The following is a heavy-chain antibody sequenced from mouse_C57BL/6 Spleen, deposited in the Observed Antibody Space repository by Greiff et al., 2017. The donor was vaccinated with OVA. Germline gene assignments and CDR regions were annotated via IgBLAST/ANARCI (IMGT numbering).Heavy chain of an antibody. D-gene: IGHD1-1*01. CDR1: GYTFTSYW. J-gene: IGHJ1*03. CDR3: ARKDYGSSYDWYFDV. Sequence: QVQLQQPGAELVKPGASVKLSCKASGYTFTSYWMQWVKQRPGQGLEWIGAIDPSDSYTNYNQKFKGKAKLTVDTSSSTAYMQLSSLTSEDSAVNYCARKDYGSSYDWYFDVWGTGTTVTVSS. CDR2: IDPSDSYT. V-gene: IGHV1-50*01.